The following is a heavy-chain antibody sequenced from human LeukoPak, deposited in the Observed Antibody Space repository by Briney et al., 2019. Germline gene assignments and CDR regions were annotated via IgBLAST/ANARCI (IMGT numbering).Heavy chain of an antibody. CDR2: ISGSGGST. Sequence: GGTLRLSCAASGFTFSSYAMSWVRQAPGKGLEWVSAISGSGGSTYYADSVKGRFTISRDNSKNTLYLQMNSLRAEDTAVYYCARQLFSGWLFDYWGQGTLVTVSS. V-gene: IGHV3-23*01. D-gene: IGHD6-19*01. CDR3: ARQLFSGWLFDY. CDR1: GFTFSSYA. J-gene: IGHJ4*02.